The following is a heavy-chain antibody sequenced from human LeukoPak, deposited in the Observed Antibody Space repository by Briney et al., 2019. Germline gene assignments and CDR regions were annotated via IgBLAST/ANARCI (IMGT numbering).Heavy chain of an antibody. CDR2: ISGDGRST. D-gene: IGHD5-24*01. V-gene: IGHV3-23*01. J-gene: IGHJ1*01. CDR1: GFTFSIDP. CDR3: AKGGVPMATSLIHH. Sequence: PGGSLRLSCAASGFTFSIDPMTWVRQVPGKGLEWVSSISGDGRSTYRADSVKGRFAISRDNSKNTLYLQMNSLRADDTAVYYCAKGGVPMATSLIHHWGQGTLVIVSS.